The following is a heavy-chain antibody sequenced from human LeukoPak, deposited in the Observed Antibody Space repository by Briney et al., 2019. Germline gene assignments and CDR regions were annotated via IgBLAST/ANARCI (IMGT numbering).Heavy chain of an antibody. CDR1: GASISSYY. D-gene: IGHD1-7*01. Sequence: SETLSLTCTVSGASISSYYRSWIRQPAGKALEWIGRIYVTGSTTYNPSLESRVTMSLDTPKNHFSLKLRSVTAADTAVYYCARDSGTTGEVKFDPWGQGTLVTVSS. CDR2: IYVTGST. CDR3: ARDSGTTGEVKFDP. J-gene: IGHJ5*02. V-gene: IGHV4-4*07.